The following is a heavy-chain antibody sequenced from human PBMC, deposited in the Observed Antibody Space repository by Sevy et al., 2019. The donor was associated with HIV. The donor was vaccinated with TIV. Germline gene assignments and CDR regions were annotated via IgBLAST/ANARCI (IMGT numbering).Heavy chain of an antibody. V-gene: IGHV3-21*01. CDR1: GFTFSSYS. Sequence: GGSLRLSCAASGFTFSSYSMNWDRQAPGKGLEWVSSISSSSSYIYYADSVKGRFTISRDNAKNSLYLQMNSLRAEDTAVYYCARAYYDSSGYYNYFDYWGQGTLVTVSS. J-gene: IGHJ4*02. CDR2: ISSSSSYI. D-gene: IGHD3-22*01. CDR3: ARAYYDSSGYYNYFDY.